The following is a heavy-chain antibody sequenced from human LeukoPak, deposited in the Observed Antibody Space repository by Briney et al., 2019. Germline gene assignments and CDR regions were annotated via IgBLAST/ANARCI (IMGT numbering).Heavy chain of an antibody. J-gene: IGHJ6*02. CDR1: GFPFSSHF. CDR3: ARVDFWRVDV. D-gene: IGHD3-3*01. CDR2: IKPDGSDQ. Sequence: GGSLRLSCAASGFPFSSHFMSWVRQAPGKGLEWVAKIKPDGSDQYYVDSVKGRFTFSRDNARNSLDLQMNNLRAEDSAVYYCARVDFWRVDVWGQGTTVTVSS. V-gene: IGHV3-7*01.